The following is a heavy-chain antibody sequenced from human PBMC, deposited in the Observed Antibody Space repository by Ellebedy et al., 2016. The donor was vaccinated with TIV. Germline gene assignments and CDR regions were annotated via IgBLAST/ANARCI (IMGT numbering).Heavy chain of an antibody. CDR1: GFIFSHYH. Sequence: GESLKISCAPSGFIFSHYHMHWVRQAPGKGLEWVALIWSDGSEEYYAASVNGRFTISRDNSKNTLYLQMNSLTDEDTALYFCARGRYLSRHSLDVWGQGTTVTVSS. J-gene: IGHJ6*02. V-gene: IGHV3-30*02. CDR2: IWSDGSEE. D-gene: IGHD1-26*01. CDR3: ARGRYLSRHSLDV.